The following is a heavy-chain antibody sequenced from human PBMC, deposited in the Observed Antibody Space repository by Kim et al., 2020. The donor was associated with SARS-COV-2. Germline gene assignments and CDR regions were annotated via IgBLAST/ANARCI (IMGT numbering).Heavy chain of an antibody. CDR1: GGSFSGYY. Sequence: SETLSLTCAVYGGSFSGYYWSWIRQPPGKGLEWIGEINHSGSTNYNPSLKSRVTISVDTSKNQFSLKLSSVTAADTAVYYCARVFPPLGGSYYVGDYYYGMDVWGQGTTVTVSS. V-gene: IGHV4-34*01. D-gene: IGHD1-26*01. CDR3: ARVFPPLGGSYYVGDYYYGMDV. J-gene: IGHJ6*02. CDR2: INHSGST.